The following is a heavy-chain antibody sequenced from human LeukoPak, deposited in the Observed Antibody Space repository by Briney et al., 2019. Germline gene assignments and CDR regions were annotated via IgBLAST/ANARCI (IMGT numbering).Heavy chain of an antibody. V-gene: IGHV1-18*01. CDR2: ISAYNGNT. Sequence: ASVKVSCKASGYTFTSYGISWVRQAPGQGLEWMGWISAYNGNTNYAQKLQGRVTMTTDTSTSTAYMELRSLRSDDTAVYYCARDPERIAVAVIRGYWGQGTLVTVSS. CDR3: ARDPERIAVAVIRGY. D-gene: IGHD6-19*01. J-gene: IGHJ4*02. CDR1: GYTFTSYG.